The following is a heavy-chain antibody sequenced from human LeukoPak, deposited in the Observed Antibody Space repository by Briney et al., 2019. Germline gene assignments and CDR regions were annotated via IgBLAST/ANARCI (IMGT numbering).Heavy chain of an antibody. Sequence: ASVKVSCKASGYTFTNYGISWVRQAPGQGLEWMGWISPYVGNTNYAQKFQGRVTMTTDTSTSTAYMELRSLRSDDTAVYYCATIAAAGHGDYWGQGTLVTVSS. D-gene: IGHD6-13*01. CDR3: ATIAAAGHGDY. V-gene: IGHV1-18*01. CDR2: ISPYVGNT. CDR1: GYTFTNYG. J-gene: IGHJ4*02.